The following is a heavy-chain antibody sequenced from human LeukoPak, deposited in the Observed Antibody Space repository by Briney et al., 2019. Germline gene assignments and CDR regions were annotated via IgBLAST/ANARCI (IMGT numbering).Heavy chain of an antibody. D-gene: IGHD3-10*01. Sequence: SQTLSLTCTVSGGSISSGSYYWSWIRQHAGKGLEWIGRIYTSGSTNYNPSLKSRVTISVDTSKNQFSLKLSSVTAADTAVYYCARDGSYYYGSGSYKYYYGMDVWGQGTTVTVSS. CDR3: ARDGSYYYGSGSYKYYYGMDV. V-gene: IGHV4-61*02. CDR1: GGSISSGSYY. J-gene: IGHJ6*02. CDR2: IYTSGST.